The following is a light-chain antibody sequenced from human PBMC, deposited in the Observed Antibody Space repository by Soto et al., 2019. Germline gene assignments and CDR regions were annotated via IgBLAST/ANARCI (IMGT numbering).Light chain of an antibody. CDR2: GAS. CDR3: QQYASLGVT. CDR1: QIVSSSQ. J-gene: IGKJ3*01. V-gene: IGKV3-20*01. Sequence: LSLRASQIVSSSQLAWYQQRPGQAPRLLVYGASTRATGIADRFSGRGSGTDFTLTISRLEPEDFAVYYCQQYASLGVTFGPLTKVDIK.